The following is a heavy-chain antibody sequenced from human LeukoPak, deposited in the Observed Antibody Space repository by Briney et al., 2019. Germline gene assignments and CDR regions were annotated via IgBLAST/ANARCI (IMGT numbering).Heavy chain of an antibody. V-gene: IGHV3-48*01. Sequence: GGSLRLSCAASGFTFSSYSMNWVRQAPGKGPEWVSYIRSSSSTIYYADSVKGRFTISRDNAKTSLYLQMNSLRAEDTAVYYCARSRYSSSWYYMDVWGKGTTVTVSS. CDR1: GFTFSSYS. CDR3: ARSRYSSSWYYMDV. J-gene: IGHJ6*03. D-gene: IGHD6-13*01. CDR2: IRSSSSTI.